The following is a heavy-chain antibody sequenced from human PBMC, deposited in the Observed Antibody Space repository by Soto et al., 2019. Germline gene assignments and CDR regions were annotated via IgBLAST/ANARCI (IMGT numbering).Heavy chain of an antibody. CDR1: GGSISSSSYY. CDR2: IYYSGST. D-gene: IGHD6-19*01. V-gene: IGHV4-39*01. Sequence: QLQLQESGPGLVKPSETLSLTCTVSGGSISSSSYYWGWIRQPPGKGLEWIGSIYYSGSTYYNPYLKGRVTISVDTSKNQVSLKLGSVTAADTAVYYCARPAVHSSGFTDYWGQGTLVTVSS. J-gene: IGHJ4*02. CDR3: ARPAVHSSGFTDY.